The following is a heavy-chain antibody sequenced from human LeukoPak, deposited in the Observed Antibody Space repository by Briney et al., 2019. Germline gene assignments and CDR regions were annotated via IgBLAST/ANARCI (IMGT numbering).Heavy chain of an antibody. J-gene: IGHJ6*02. CDR1: GFTFSDYY. V-gene: IGHV3-11*04. D-gene: IGHD3-10*01. Sequence: GGSLRLSCAASGFTFSDYYMSWIRQAPGKGLEWVSYISSSGSTTYYADSVKGRFTISRDNAKNSLYLQMNSLRAEDTAVYYCARGVKVRGVNYYGMDVWGQGTTVTVSS. CDR2: ISSSGSTT. CDR3: ARGVKVRGVNYYGMDV.